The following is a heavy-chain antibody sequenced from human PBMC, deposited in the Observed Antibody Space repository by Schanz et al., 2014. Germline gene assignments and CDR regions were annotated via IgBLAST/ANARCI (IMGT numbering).Heavy chain of an antibody. D-gene: IGHD3-3*01. J-gene: IGHJ5*02. CDR3: ARQPGRITVSGVVSNWFDP. V-gene: IGHV3-11*03. Sequence: VQLLESGGGLVQPGGSLRLSCAASGFTFSDYYMAWIRQAPGKGLEWVSHISGSSIHKNYADSVKGRFSISRDNSKNTLYLQMNSLRVEDTAVYYCARQPGRITVSGVVSNWFDPWGQGTLVTVSS. CDR2: ISGSSIHK. CDR1: GFTFSDYY.